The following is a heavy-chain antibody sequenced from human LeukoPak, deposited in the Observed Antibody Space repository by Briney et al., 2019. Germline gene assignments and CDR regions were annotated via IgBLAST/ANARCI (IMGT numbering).Heavy chain of an antibody. D-gene: IGHD2-2*02. CDR2: INPSGGST. V-gene: IGHV1-46*01. Sequence: ASVEVSCKASGYTFTSYYMHWVRQAPGQGLEWMGIINPSGGSTSYAQKFQGRVTMTRDMSTSTVYMELSSLRSEDTAVYYCARETRLLYDAYAGVADYWGQGTLVTVSS. CDR1: GYTFTSYY. J-gene: IGHJ4*02. CDR3: ARETRLLYDAYAGVADY.